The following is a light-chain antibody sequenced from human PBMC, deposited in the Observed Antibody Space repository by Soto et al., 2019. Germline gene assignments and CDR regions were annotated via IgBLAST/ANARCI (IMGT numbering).Light chain of an antibody. CDR2: DVS. CDR1: SSDVGGYNY. CDR3: SSYTSSSTYVV. Sequence: QSALTQPASVSGSPGQSITISCTGTSSDVGGYNYVSWYQQHPGKAPKLMIYDVSNRPSGVSNRFSGSKSGNTASLNISGLQAEDDADYFFSSYTSSSTYVVFGGGTKLTVL. V-gene: IGLV2-14*01. J-gene: IGLJ2*01.